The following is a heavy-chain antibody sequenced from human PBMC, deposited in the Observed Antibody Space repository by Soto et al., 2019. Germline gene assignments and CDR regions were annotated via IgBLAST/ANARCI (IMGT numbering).Heavy chain of an antibody. CDR1: GGTFSSYA. Sequence: QVQLVQSGAEVKKPGSSVKVSCKASGGTFSSYAISWVRQAPGQGLEWMGGIIPIFGTANYAQKFQGRVTITADESTRTAYMELSSLRSEATAVYYCARDLGDTAMDYYYYGMYVWGQGTTVTVSS. J-gene: IGHJ6*02. CDR2: IIPIFGTA. CDR3: ARDLGDTAMDYYYYGMYV. D-gene: IGHD5-18*01. V-gene: IGHV1-69*01.